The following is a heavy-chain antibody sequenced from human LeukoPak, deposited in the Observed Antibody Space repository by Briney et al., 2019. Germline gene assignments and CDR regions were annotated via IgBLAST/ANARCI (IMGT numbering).Heavy chain of an antibody. Sequence: SETLSLTCTVSGYSLSSGYYWGWIRQPPGKGLEWIRSFYHGGSTFYNPSLKSRITISVDTSKNQFSLRLSSVTAADTAVYYCARSEAYCGGDCYFPFDYWGQGTLVTVSS. D-gene: IGHD2-21*02. V-gene: IGHV4-38-2*02. CDR2: FYHGGST. CDR3: ARSEAYCGGDCYFPFDY. CDR1: GYSLSSGYY. J-gene: IGHJ4*02.